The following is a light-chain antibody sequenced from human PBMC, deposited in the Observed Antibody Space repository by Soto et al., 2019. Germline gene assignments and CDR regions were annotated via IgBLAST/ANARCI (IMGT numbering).Light chain of an antibody. CDR2: GTS. V-gene: IGKV3-20*01. Sequence: IVLTHSRGTLSLSPDKRATLSCRASQSVSSSYLAWYQQKPGQAPRLLMYGTSSSSTAIPYRLSSSGSGKDFTLTISRLENEEFAVYYCQQYGSSSSTFGQGTKVDIK. CDR1: QSVSSSY. J-gene: IGKJ1*01. CDR3: QQYGSSSST.